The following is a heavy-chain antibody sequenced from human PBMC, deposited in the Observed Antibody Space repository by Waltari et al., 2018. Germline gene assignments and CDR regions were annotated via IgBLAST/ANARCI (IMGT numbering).Heavy chain of an antibody. D-gene: IGHD4-4*01. CDR1: GFTFSSYG. V-gene: IGHV3-30*18. CDR2: ISYDGSNK. Sequence: QVQLVESGGGVAQPGRSLRLSCAASGFTFSSYGMHWVRQAPGKGLGWVAVISYDGSNKYYADSVKGRFTISRDNSKNTLYLQMNSLRAEDTAVYYCAKGKTVTSFWLYYYYYGMDVWGQGTTVTVSS. CDR3: AKGKTVTSFWLYYYYYGMDV. J-gene: IGHJ6*02.